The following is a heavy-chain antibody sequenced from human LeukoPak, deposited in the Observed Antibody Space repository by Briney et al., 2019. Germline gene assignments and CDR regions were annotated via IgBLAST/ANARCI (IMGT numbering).Heavy chain of an antibody. J-gene: IGHJ4*02. V-gene: IGHV4-4*02. D-gene: IGHD2-8*01. Sequence: PSETLSLTCAVSGGSISSYNWWSWVRQPPGKGLEWIGEIYHSGSTNYNPSLKSRVTISVDKSKNHLSLNLTSVTAADTAVYYCSRENGAFSPFGYWGQGTLVTVPS. CDR2: IYHSGST. CDR1: GGSISSYNW. CDR3: SRENGAFSPFGY.